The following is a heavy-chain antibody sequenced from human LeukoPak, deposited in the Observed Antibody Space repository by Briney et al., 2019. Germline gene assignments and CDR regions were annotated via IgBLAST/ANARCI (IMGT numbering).Heavy chain of an antibody. CDR1: GFTFSSYW. CDR2: ISSSSIYI. V-gene: IGHV3-21*04. J-gene: IGHJ4*02. D-gene: IGHD2-8*02. CDR3: ATYRQVLLPFES. Sequence: PGGSLRLSCAASGFTFSSYWMHWVRQAPGKGLQWISSISSSSIYIYYADSVKGRFTISRDNAKKSLYLQMNSLRAEDTAIYYCATYRQVLLPFESWGQGTLVTVSS.